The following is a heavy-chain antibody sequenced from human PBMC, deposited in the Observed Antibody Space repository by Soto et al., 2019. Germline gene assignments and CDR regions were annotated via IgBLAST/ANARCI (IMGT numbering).Heavy chain of an antibody. CDR3: AKTLRFRYNWFDP. Sequence: HPGGSLRLSCAASGFTFSSYAMSWVRQDPGKGLEWVSAISGSGGSTYYADSVKGRFTISRDNSKNTLHLQMNSLRAEDTAVYYCAKTLRFRYNWFDPWGQGTLVTVSS. D-gene: IGHD3-3*01. V-gene: IGHV3-23*01. CDR1: GFTFSSYA. J-gene: IGHJ5*02. CDR2: ISGSGGST.